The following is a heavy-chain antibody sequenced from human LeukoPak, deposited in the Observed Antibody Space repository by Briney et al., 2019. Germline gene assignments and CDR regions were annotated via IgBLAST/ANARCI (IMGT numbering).Heavy chain of an antibody. J-gene: IGHJ6*02. Sequence: PGGSLRLSCAASGFTFDDYAMHWVRQAPGKGLEWAPVISWISGSIGYADSVKGRFTISRDNAKNSLYLQMNSLRAEDTALYYCAKDIRGGNFWSGYYSGMDVWGQGTTVTVSS. CDR1: GFTFDDYA. V-gene: IGHV3-9*01. D-gene: IGHD3-3*01. CDR2: ISWISGSI. CDR3: AKDIRGGNFWSGYYSGMDV.